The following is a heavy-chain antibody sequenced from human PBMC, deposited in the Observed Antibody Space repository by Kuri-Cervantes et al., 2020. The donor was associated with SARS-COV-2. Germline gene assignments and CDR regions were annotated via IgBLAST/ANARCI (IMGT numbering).Heavy chain of an antibody. J-gene: IGHJ6*02. CDR2: IYYSGST. CDR1: GYSISSSYY. D-gene: IGHD2-15*01. Sequence: SETLSLTCAVSGYSISSSYYWGWIRQPPGKGLEWIGSIYYSGSTYYNPSLKSRVTISVDTSKNQFSLKLSSVTAADTAVYYCARQVVVADYYYGMDVWGQGTTVTVSS. CDR3: ARQVVVADYYYGMDV. V-gene: IGHV4-38-2*01.